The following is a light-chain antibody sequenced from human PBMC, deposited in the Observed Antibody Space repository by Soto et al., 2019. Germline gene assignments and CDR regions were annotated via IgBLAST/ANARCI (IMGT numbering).Light chain of an antibody. J-gene: IGKJ1*01. Sequence: IVLTQSPGTLSLSPGERATLSCRSSQSVSSSYLAWYQQKPGQAPRLLIYGASSRATGIPDRFSGSGSGTDFTLTISRLEPEDFAVYYCQQYGRSPPTFGQGTMVDNK. CDR2: GAS. CDR3: QQYGRSPPT. V-gene: IGKV3-20*01. CDR1: QSVSSSY.